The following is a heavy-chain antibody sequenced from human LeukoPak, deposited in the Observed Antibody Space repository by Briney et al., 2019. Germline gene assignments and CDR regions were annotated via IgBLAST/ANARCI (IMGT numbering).Heavy chain of an antibody. D-gene: IGHD3-10*01. CDR3: ARGVRLWFGEFIGYYMDV. CDR2: IYTSGST. V-gene: IGHV4-61*02. Sequence: SETLSLTCTVSGGSISSGSYYWSWIRQPAGKGLEWIGRIYTSGSTNYNPSLKSRVTISVDTSKNQFSLKLSSVTAADTAVYYCARGVRLWFGEFIGYYMDVWGKGTTVTISS. J-gene: IGHJ6*03. CDR1: GGSISSGSYY.